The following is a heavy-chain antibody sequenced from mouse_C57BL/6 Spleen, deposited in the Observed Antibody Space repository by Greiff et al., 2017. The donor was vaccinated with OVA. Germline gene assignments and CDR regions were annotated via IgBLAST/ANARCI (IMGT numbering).Heavy chain of an antibody. D-gene: IGHD2-4*01. CDR2: IRNKANGYTT. CDR3: ARYDYGPFDY. CDR1: GFTFTDYY. J-gene: IGHJ2*01. Sequence: DVKLVESGGGLVQPGGSLSLSCAASGFTFTDYYMSWVRQPPGKALEWLGFIRNKANGYTTEYSASVKGRFTISRDNSQSILYLQMNALRAEDSATYYCARYDYGPFDYWGQGTTLTVSS. V-gene: IGHV7-3*01.